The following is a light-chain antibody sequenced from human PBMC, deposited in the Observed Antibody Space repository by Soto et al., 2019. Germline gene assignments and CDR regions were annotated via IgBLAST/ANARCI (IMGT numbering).Light chain of an antibody. CDR3: QKYNGTPRT. CDR2: EAS. J-gene: IGKJ1*01. V-gene: IGKV1-27*01. CDR1: QDISGH. Sequence: DIQMTQSPSSLSASVGDRVTITCRASQDISGHLAWYQQKAGKVPKLLIAEASSLQSGVPSRFSGSGSGTDFTLTITSLQPEDVATYYCQKYNGTPRTFGQGTKVELK.